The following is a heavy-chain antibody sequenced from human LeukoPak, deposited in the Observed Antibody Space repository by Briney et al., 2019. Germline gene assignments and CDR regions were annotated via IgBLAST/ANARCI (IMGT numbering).Heavy chain of an antibody. V-gene: IGHV3-7*03. D-gene: IGHD6-13*01. J-gene: IGHJ5*02. CDR2: IKQDGSEK. CDR3: AQYGSPWYPSNWFDP. Sequence: AGGSLRLSCAASGFTFSSYSMNWGRQAPRKGLEWVANIKQDGSEKYYVDPVKGRFTISRDNAKNSLYLRRNSLRAGDTAVYDGAQYGSPWYPSNWFDPRGQGTLVTVSS. CDR1: GFTFSSYS.